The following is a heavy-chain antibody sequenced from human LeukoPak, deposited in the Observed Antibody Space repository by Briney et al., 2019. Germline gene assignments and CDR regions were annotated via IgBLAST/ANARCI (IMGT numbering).Heavy chain of an antibody. V-gene: IGHV3-15*01. Sequence: GGSLKLSCAASGFTFSGSAMHWVRQASGKGLEWVGRIKSKTDGGTTDYAAPVKGRFTISRDDSKNTLFLQMNSLKTEDTAVYYCTTDNHYYGSSPYYGFDYWGQGTLVTVSS. CDR1: GFTFSGSA. CDR3: TTDNHYYGSSPYYGFDY. J-gene: IGHJ4*02. D-gene: IGHD3-22*01. CDR2: IKSKTDGGTT.